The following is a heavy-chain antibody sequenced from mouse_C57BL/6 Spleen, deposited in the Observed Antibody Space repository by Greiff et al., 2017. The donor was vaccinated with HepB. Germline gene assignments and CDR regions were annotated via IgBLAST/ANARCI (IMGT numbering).Heavy chain of an antibody. J-gene: IGHJ2*01. V-gene: IGHV3-6*01. CDR2: ISYDGSN. CDR1: GYSITSGYY. CDR3: AGPDSSGYVGYFDY. D-gene: IGHD3-2*02. Sequence: VQLQQSGPGLVKPSQSLSLTCSVTGYSITSGYYWNWIRQFPGNKLEWMGYISYDGSNNYNPSLKNRISITRDTSKNQFFLKLNSVTTEDTATYYCAGPDSSGYVGYFDYWGQGTTLTVSS.